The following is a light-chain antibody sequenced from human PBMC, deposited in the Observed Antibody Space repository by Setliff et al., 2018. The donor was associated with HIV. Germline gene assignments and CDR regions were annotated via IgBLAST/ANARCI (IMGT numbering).Light chain of an antibody. CDR3: YSYTAGTSYV. V-gene: IGLV2-14*03. CDR2: DVT. CDR1: SSDIGAYNY. J-gene: IGLJ1*01. Sequence: QSALTQPASVSGSAGQSITISCTGTSSDIGAYNYVSWYQQYPGKAPKLVIYDVTIRPSGVSNRFSGSKSGNTASLTISGLQAEDEGDYYCYSYTAGTSYVFGGGTRSPS.